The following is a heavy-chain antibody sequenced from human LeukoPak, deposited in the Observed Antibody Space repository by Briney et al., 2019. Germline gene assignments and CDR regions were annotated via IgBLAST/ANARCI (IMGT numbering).Heavy chain of an antibody. J-gene: IGHJ4*02. V-gene: IGHV3-74*01. Sequence: GGSLRLSCAASGFTFSKYWMHWVRQPPGEGPVWVSKINTDGSGAIYADSVRGRFTISRDNDKNTVYLQMNSLRVEDTAVYYCVSFIEERDWGQGTLVTVSS. CDR3: VSFIEERD. CDR2: INTDGSGA. CDR1: GFTFSKYW. D-gene: IGHD1-26*01.